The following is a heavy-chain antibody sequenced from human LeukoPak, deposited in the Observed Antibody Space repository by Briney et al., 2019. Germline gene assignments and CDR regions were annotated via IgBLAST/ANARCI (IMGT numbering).Heavy chain of an antibody. CDR3: ATLGEDKTDTPFDY. V-gene: IGHV1-2*06. CDR2: INPSTGGT. J-gene: IGHJ4*02. D-gene: IGHD3-16*01. Sequence: ASVKVSCKTSGYTFIDYYVHWIRQAPGQGLEWMERINPSTGGTDFAQKFQGKVSMTRDTSISTAYMELSRLGSDDTAVYYCATLGEDKTDTPFDYWGQGTLVTVSS. CDR1: GYTFIDYY.